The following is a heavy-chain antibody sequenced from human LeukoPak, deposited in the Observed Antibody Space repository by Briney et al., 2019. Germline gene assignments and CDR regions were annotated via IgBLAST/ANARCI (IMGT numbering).Heavy chain of an antibody. Sequence: GESLKISCKGSGYSFTSYWIGWVRQMPGKGLEWMGIIYPGDSDTRYSPSFQGQVTISADKSISTAYLQWSSLKASDTAMYYCARGMATIKTGDLDYYFDYWGQGTLVTVSS. D-gene: IGHD5-24*01. J-gene: IGHJ4*02. V-gene: IGHV5-51*01. CDR1: GYSFTSYW. CDR3: ARGMATIKTGDLDYYFDY. CDR2: IYPGDSDT.